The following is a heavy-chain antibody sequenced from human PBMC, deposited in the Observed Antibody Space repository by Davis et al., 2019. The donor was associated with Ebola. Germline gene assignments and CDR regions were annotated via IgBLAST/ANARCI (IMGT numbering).Heavy chain of an antibody. J-gene: IGHJ4*02. V-gene: IGHV5-51*01. CDR3: ARHPIPIVGSID. CDR2: VYPGDSDT. Sequence: GESLKISCKGSRHTFTNYWVGWVRQMPGKGLEWMGIVYPGDSDTRYSPSFQGQVTISADKSISTAYLEWSSLKASDSAIYFCARHPIPIVGSIDWGQGTLVTVSS. D-gene: IGHD2-2*02. CDR1: RHTFTNYW.